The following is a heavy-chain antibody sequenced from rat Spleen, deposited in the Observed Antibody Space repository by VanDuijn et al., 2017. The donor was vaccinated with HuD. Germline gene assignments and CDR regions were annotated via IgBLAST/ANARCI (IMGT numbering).Heavy chain of an antibody. CDR2: MWSGGGT. CDR3: ARLEGITSDWFAY. Sequence: QVQLKESGPGLVQPSQPLSLTCTVSGFSLPSFHVRWVRQPPGKSLAWMGTMWSGGGTSYNPAVQSRLSISRDTSKSQVFLKVNSLQPEDTGTYYCARLEGITSDWFAYWGQGTLVTVSS. D-gene: IGHD1-4*01. V-gene: IGHV2-72*01. CDR1: GFSLPSFH. J-gene: IGHJ3*01.